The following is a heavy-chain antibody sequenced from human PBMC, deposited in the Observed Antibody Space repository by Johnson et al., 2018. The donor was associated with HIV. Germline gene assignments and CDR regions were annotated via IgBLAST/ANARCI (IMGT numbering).Heavy chain of an antibody. Sequence: QVQVVESGGGVVQPGRSLRLSCAASGFTFSSYGMHWVRQAPGKGLEWVAVISYDGTHKYYADSVKGRFTISRDNSKNTLYLQMNSLRAEDTAVYYCAREHVGAFDIWGQGTMVTVSS. CDR2: ISYDGTHK. CDR1: GFTFSSYG. D-gene: IGHD3-10*01. J-gene: IGHJ3*02. V-gene: IGHV3-30*03. CDR3: AREHVGAFDI.